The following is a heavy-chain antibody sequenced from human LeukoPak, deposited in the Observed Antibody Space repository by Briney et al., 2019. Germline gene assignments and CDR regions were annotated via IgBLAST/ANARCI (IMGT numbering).Heavy chain of an antibody. D-gene: IGHD6-19*01. CDR2: INHSGST. J-gene: IGHJ4*02. CDR3: ATVSHAYSGGWYVPFDY. Sequence: SETLSLTCAVYGGSFSGYYWSWIRQPPGNGLEWIGEINHSGSTNYNPSLKSRVTISVDTSKNQFSLKLSSVTAADTAVYYCATVSHAYSGGWYVPFDYWGQGTLVTVSS. CDR1: GGSFSGYY. V-gene: IGHV4-34*01.